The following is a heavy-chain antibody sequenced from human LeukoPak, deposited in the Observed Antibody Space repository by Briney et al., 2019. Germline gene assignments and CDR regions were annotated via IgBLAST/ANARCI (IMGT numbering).Heavy chain of an antibody. D-gene: IGHD6-19*01. Sequence: ASVKVSCKASGYTFTSYGISWVRQAPGQGLEWMGWISAYNGNTNYAQKFQGRVTITADESTNTAYIELSSLTSDDTAVYYCATERAVALQNWFDPWGQGTLVTVSS. V-gene: IGHV1-18*01. CDR1: GYTFTSYG. CDR3: ATERAVALQNWFDP. J-gene: IGHJ5*02. CDR2: ISAYNGNT.